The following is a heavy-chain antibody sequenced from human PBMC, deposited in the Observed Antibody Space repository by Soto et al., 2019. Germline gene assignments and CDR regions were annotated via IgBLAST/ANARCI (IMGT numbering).Heavy chain of an antibody. CDR3: ARESVTGDSRGYYYYGMDV. CDR2: IYYSGST. D-gene: IGHD7-27*01. V-gene: IGHV4-59*01. Sequence: PSETLSLTCTVPGGSISSYYWSWIRQPPGKGLEWIGYIYYSGSTNYNPSLKSRVTISVDTSKNQFSLKLSSVTAADTAVYYCARESVTGDSRGYYYYGMDVWGQGTTVTVSS. J-gene: IGHJ6*02. CDR1: GGSISSYY.